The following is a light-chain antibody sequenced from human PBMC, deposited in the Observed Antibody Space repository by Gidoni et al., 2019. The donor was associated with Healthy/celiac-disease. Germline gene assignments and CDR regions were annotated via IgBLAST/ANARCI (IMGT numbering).Light chain of an antibody. V-gene: IGKV1-33*01. CDR1: QDISNY. J-gene: IGKJ5*01. Sequence: DLQMTQSPSSLSASVGDRVTITCQASQDISNYLNCYQQKPGKAPKLLIYDASNLETGVPSRFSGSGSGTDFTFTISSLQPEDIATYYCQQYDNLPITFGQGTRLEIK. CDR3: QQYDNLPIT. CDR2: DAS.